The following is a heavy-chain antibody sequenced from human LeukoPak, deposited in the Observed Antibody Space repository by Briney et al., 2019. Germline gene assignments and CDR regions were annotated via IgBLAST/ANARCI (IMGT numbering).Heavy chain of an antibody. Sequence: GGSLRLSCAASGFTFSSLWMSWVRQAPGKGLEWVAHINGDGSGTYYVDSVRGRFTISRDNAKNSLYLQMNTLRAEDTAVYYCAKYLTRAFDYWGQGTLVTVSS. V-gene: IGHV3-7*01. CDR1: GFTFSSLW. CDR3: AKYLTRAFDY. D-gene: IGHD2/OR15-2a*01. CDR2: INGDGSGT. J-gene: IGHJ4*02.